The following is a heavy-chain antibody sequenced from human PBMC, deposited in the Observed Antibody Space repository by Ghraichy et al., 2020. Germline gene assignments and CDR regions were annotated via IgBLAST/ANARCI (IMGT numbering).Heavy chain of an antibody. Sequence: SETLSLTCTVSGGSISSSSYYWGWIRQPPGKGRDWIGSIYYSGSTYYNPSLKSRVTISVDTSKNQFSLKLSSVSAADTAVYYCARHGSGWNFDYWGQGTLVTVSS. CDR1: GGSISSSSYY. V-gene: IGHV4-39*01. J-gene: IGHJ4*02. CDR3: ARHGSGWNFDY. CDR2: IYYSGST. D-gene: IGHD6-19*01.